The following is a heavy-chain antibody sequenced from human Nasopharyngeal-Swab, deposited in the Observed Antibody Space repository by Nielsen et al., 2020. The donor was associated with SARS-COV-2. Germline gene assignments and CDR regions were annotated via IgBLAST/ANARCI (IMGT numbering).Heavy chain of an antibody. D-gene: IGHD2-15*01. J-gene: IGHJ4*02. Sequence: WIRQPPGKGMEWLGFTRRKDFGGTTEYAASVKGRVTISRDDSKSIAYLEINSLKTEDTAVYYCTRESCSGGNCYWGAYFDYWGQGTLVTVSS. V-gene: IGHV3-49*02. CDR2: TRRKDFGGTT. CDR3: TRESCSGGNCYWGAYFDY.